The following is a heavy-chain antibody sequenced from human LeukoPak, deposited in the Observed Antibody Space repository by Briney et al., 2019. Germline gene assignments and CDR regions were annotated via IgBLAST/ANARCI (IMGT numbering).Heavy chain of an antibody. CDR3: ARVPAHSSGSYYFDY. CDR2: ISSSSSTI. D-gene: IGHD1-26*01. J-gene: IGHJ4*02. Sequence: PGGSLRLSCAASGFTFTSYTMNWVRQAPGKGLEWVSYISSSSSTIYYADSVKGRFTISRDNAKNSLYLQMNSLRAEDTAVYYCARVPAHSSGSYYFDYWGQGTLVTVSS. CDR1: GFTFTSYT. V-gene: IGHV3-48*01.